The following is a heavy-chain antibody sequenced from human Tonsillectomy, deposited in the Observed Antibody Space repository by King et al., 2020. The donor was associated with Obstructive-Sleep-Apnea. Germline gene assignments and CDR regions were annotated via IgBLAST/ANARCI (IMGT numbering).Heavy chain of an antibody. Sequence: QVQLVESGGGVVQPGRSLRLSCAASGFTFSSYAMHWVRQAPGKGLEWVAVISYDGSNKYYADSVKGRFTISRDNSKNTLYLKMNSLRAEDTAVYYCAREMGSYYGTFDYWGQGTLVTVSS. V-gene: IGHV3-30*04. CDR1: GFTFSSYA. J-gene: IGHJ4*02. D-gene: IGHD1-26*01. CDR2: ISYDGSNK. CDR3: AREMGSYYGTFDY.